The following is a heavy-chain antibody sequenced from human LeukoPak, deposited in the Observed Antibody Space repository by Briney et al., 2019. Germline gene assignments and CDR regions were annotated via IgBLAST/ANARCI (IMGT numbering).Heavy chain of an antibody. J-gene: IGHJ5*02. Sequence: PSETLSLTCTVSGGSISSDYWSWIRQPPGKGLEWIGYIYYSGSTNYNPSLKSRVTISVDTSKNQFSLKLSSVTAADTAVYYCARYRRIAAAAFDPWGQGTLVTVSS. CDR2: IYYSGST. CDR3: ARYRRIAAAAFDP. CDR1: GGSISSDY. V-gene: IGHV4-59*01. D-gene: IGHD6-13*01.